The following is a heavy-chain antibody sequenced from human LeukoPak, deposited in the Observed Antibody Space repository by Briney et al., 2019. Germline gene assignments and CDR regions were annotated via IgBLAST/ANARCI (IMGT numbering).Heavy chain of an antibody. CDR1: GGSISSYY. V-gene: IGHV4-4*07. D-gene: IGHD4-11*01. J-gene: IGHJ5*02. CDR2: IYTSGST. CDR3: ARGNSNSNYASGDP. Sequence: SETLSLTCTVSGGSISSYYWSWIRQPAGKGLEWIGRIYTSGSTNYNPSLKSRVTMSVDTSKNQFSLKLSSVTAADTAVYYCARGNSNSNYASGDPWGQGTLVTVSS.